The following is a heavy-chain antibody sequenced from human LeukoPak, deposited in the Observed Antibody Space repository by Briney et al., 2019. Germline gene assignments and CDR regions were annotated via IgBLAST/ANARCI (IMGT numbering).Heavy chain of an antibody. CDR2: MNPNSGNT. Sequence: GASVKVSCKASGYTFTSYGISWVRQAPGQGLEWMGWMNPNSGNTGYAQKFQGRVTMTRNTSISTAYMELSSLRSEDTAVYYCARDYNRYYDSSGSLDYWGQGTLVTISS. V-gene: IGHV1-8*02. CDR1: GYTFTSYG. D-gene: IGHD3-22*01. CDR3: ARDYNRYYDSSGSLDY. J-gene: IGHJ4*02.